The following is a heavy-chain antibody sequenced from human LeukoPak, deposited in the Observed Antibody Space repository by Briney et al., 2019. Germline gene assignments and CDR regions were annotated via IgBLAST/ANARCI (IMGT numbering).Heavy chain of an antibody. J-gene: IGHJ4*02. V-gene: IGHV4-39*01. CDR1: GGSISSSSYY. Sequence: PSETLSLTCTVSGGSISSSSYYWGWIRQPPGKGLEWIGSIYYSGSTYYNPSLKSRVTISVDTSKNQFSLKLSSVTAADTAVYYCARHGWLVYDIDYWGQGTLVTVSS. D-gene: IGHD6-19*01. CDR3: ARHGWLVYDIDY. CDR2: IYYSGST.